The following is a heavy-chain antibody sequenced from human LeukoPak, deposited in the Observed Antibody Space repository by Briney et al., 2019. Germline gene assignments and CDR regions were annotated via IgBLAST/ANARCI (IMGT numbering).Heavy chain of an antibody. D-gene: IGHD3-22*01. CDR1: GGSISSSNW. CDR3: ARGEYYDLTGYYFDY. Sequence: SETLSLTCAVSGGSISSSNWWSWVRQPPGKGLEWIGEIYHSGSTNYNPSLKSRVTISVDRSKNQFSLKLSSVTAADTAVYYCARGEYYDLTGYYFDYWGQGTLVTVSS. J-gene: IGHJ4*02. V-gene: IGHV4-4*02. CDR2: IYHSGST.